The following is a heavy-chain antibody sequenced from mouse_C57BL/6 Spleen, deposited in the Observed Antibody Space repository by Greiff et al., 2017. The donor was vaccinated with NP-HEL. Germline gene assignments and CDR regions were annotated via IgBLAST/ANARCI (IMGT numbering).Heavy chain of an antibody. J-gene: IGHJ3*01. CDR3: ARHGSSPAWFAY. Sequence: VQLQQSGPGLVKPSQSLSLTCSVTGYSITSGYYWNWIRQFPGNKLEWMGYISYDGSNNYNPSLKNRISITRDTSKNQFFLKLNSVTTEDTATYYCARHGSSPAWFAYWGQGTLVTVSA. CDR2: ISYDGSN. D-gene: IGHD1-1*01. V-gene: IGHV3-6*01. CDR1: GYSITSGYY.